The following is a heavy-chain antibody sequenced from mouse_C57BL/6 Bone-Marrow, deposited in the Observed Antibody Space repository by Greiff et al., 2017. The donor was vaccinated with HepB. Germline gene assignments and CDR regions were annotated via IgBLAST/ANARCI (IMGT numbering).Heavy chain of an antibody. V-gene: IGHV1-15*01. Sequence: QVQLQQSGAELVRPGASVTLSCKASGYTFTDYEMHWVKQTPVHGLEWIGAIDPETGGTAYNQKFKGKAILTADKSSSTAYMELRSLTSEDSAVYYCTREFITTVVVPFDYWGQGTTLTVSS. CDR2: IDPETGGT. CDR3: TREFITTVVVPFDY. CDR1: GYTFTDYE. J-gene: IGHJ2*01. D-gene: IGHD1-1*01.